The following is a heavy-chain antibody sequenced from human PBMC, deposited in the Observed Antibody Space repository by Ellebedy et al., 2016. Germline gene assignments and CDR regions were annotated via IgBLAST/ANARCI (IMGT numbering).Heavy chain of an antibody. CDR1: GYTFTGYY. D-gene: IGHD1-1*01. V-gene: IGHV1-2*04. CDR3: ARGQLGSSLYYYYYGMDV. Sequence: ASVKVSCKASGYTFTGYYMHWVRQAPGQGLEWMGWINPNSGGTNYAQKFQGWVTMTRDTSISTAYMELSRLRSDDTAVYYCARGQLGSSLYYYYYGMDVWGQGTTVTVSS. J-gene: IGHJ6*02. CDR2: INPNSGGT.